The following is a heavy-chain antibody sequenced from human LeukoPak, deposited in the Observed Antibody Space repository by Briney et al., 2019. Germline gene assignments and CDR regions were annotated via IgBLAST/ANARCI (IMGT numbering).Heavy chain of an antibody. CDR3: ARDSGEVPDY. D-gene: IGHD3-10*01. CDR2: INPNSGDT. Sequence: ASVKVSCKASGYTFTGYYMHWVRQAPGQGLEWMGWINPNSGDTNYAQKFQGRVTMTRDTSISTAYMELDRLRFDDTAVYYCARDSGEVPDYWGQGTLVTVSS. J-gene: IGHJ4*02. V-gene: IGHV1-2*02. CDR1: GYTFTGYY.